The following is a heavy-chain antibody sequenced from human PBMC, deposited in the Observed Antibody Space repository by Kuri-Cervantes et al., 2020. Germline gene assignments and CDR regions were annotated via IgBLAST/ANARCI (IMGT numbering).Heavy chain of an antibody. J-gene: IGHJ6*02. CDR3: RLRYFDWLGGMDV. V-gene: IGHV3-48*02. CDR1: GFTFSSYS. CDR2: ISSSSSTI. D-gene: IGHD3-9*01. Sequence: LSLTCAASGFTFSSYSMNWVRQAPGKGLEWVSYISSSSSTIYYADSVKGRFTISRDNAKNSLYLQMNSLRDEDTAVYYCRLRYFDWLGGMDVWGQGTTVTVSS.